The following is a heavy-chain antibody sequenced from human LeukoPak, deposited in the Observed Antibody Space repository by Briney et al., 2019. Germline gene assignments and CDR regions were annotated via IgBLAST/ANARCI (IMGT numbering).Heavy chain of an antibody. D-gene: IGHD4-17*01. CDR2: IYYSGST. V-gene: IGHV4-39*01. J-gene: IGHJ5*02. Sequence: SEALSLTCTVSGGSISSSSYYRGWIRQPPGKGLEWIGSIYYSGSTYYNPSLKSRVTISVDTSKNQFSLKLSSVTAADTAVYYCARLCVTATGWFDPWRQGTLVTVSS. CDR3: ARLCVTATGWFDP. CDR1: GGSISSSSYY.